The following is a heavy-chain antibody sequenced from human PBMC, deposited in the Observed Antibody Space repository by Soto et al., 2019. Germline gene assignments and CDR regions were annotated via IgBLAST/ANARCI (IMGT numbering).Heavy chain of an antibody. CDR3: ARHLWFGELSLAYFDY. CDR2: IYYSGST. J-gene: IGHJ4*02. V-gene: IGHV4-39*01. D-gene: IGHD3-10*01. Sequence: TSETLSLTCTVSGFSISSSSYYWGWIRQPPGKGLEWIGSIYYSGSTYYNPSLKSRVTISVDTSKNQFSLKLSSVTAADTAVYYCARHLWFGELSLAYFDYWGQGTLVTVSS. CDR1: GFSISSSSYY.